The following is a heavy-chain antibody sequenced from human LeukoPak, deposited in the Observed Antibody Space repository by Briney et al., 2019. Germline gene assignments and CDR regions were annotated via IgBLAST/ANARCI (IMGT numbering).Heavy chain of an antibody. Sequence: GGSLRLSCAASGFTFSSYGMNWVRQAPGKGLEWVSAITGSGGNTYYADSVKGRFTISRDNSKNTVFLQMNSLRAEDTAVYYCAKWGDYDVLTGYYVSDYWGQGTLVTVSS. D-gene: IGHD3-9*01. CDR1: GFTFSSYG. CDR2: ITGSGGNT. CDR3: AKWGDYDVLTGYYVSDY. J-gene: IGHJ4*02. V-gene: IGHV3-23*01.